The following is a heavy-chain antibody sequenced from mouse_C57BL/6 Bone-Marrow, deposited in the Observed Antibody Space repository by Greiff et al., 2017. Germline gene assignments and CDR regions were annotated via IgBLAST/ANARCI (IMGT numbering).Heavy chain of an antibody. D-gene: IGHD1-1*01. J-gene: IGHJ1*03. CDR3: ARGYGSSSYWYFDV. CDR2: IYPSDSET. V-gene: IGHV1-61*01. Sequence: VQLQQPGAELVRPGSSVKLSCKASGYTFTSYWMDWVKQRPGQGLEWIGNIYPSDSETHYNQKFKDKATLTVDKSSSTAYMQLISLTSEDSAVYYCARGYGSSSYWYFDVWGTGTTVTVSS. CDR1: GYTFTSYW.